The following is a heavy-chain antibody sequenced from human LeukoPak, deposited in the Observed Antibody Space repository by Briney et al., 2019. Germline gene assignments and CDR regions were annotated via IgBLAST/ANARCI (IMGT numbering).Heavy chain of an antibody. CDR1: GFTFSSYW. J-gene: IGHJ4*02. CDR3: ARESYSSSWYDY. V-gene: IGHV3-74*01. D-gene: IGHD6-13*01. CDR2: INTDGSST. Sequence: PGGSLRLSCAASGFTFSSYWMHWVRQAPGKGLVWDSRINTDGSSTSYADSVKGRFTISRDNAKNTLYLQMNSLRAEDTAVYYCARESYSSSWYDYWGQGTLVTVSS.